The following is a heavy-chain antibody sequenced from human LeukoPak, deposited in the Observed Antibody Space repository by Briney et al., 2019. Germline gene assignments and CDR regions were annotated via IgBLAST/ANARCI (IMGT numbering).Heavy chain of an antibody. CDR2: INHSGST. CDR1: GGSFSGYS. J-gene: IGHJ4*02. D-gene: IGHD5-18*01. Sequence: SETLSLTCAVYGGSFSGYSWTWIRQPPGKGLEWIGEINHSGSTNYNPSLKSRVTISVDTSKNQFSLKLRSVTAADTAVYYCARHFRGYPYYFDYWGQGTLVTVSS. V-gene: IGHV4-34*01. CDR3: ARHFRGYPYYFDY.